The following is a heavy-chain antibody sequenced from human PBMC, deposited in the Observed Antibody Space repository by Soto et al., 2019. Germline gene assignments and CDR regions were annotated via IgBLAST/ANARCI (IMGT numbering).Heavy chain of an antibody. V-gene: IGHV4-34*01. CDR3: ARAIATTKGDGMDV. D-gene: IGHD6-13*01. J-gene: IGHJ6*02. CDR1: GGSFSGYY. Sequence: SETLSLTCAVYGGSFSGYYWSWIRQPPGKGLEWIGEINHSGSTNYNPSLKSRVTISVDTSKNQFSLKLSSVTAADTAVYYCARAIATTKGDGMDVWGQGTTVTVSS. CDR2: INHSGST.